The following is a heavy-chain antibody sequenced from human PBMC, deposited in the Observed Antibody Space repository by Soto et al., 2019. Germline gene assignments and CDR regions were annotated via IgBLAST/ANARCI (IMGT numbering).Heavy chain of an antibody. Sequence: ASVKVSCKASGYTFTSYDINWVRQATGQGLEWMGWMNPNSGNTGYAQKFQGRVTMTRNTSISTAYMELSSLRSEDTAVYYCARIAVAGIRYYYYGMDVWGQGTTVTVSS. V-gene: IGHV1-8*01. CDR2: MNPNSGNT. CDR3: ARIAVAGIRYYYYGMDV. J-gene: IGHJ6*02. D-gene: IGHD6-19*01. CDR1: GYTFTSYD.